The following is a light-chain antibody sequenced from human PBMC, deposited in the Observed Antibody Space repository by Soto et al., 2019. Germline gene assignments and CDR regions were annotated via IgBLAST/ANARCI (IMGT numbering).Light chain of an antibody. CDR2: GAS. Sequence: MVVTQSPGTLSLSTGERATLSCRASQSVSSSYLAWYQQKPGQAPRLLIYGASTRATGIPARFSGSGSGTDFTLTISSLQPEDFATYYCQQSSSPLWGTCGQGTKVDIK. CDR1: QSVSSSY. J-gene: IGKJ1*01. V-gene: IGKV3D-20*02. CDR3: QQSSSPLWGT.